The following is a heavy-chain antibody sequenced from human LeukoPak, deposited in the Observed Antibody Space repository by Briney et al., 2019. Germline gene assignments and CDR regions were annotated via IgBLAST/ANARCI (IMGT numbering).Heavy chain of an antibody. J-gene: IGHJ4*02. CDR1: GGTFSSYA. V-gene: IGHV1-69*13. CDR3: TRGPRHDRFLEWLLFPTPFDY. Sequence: SVKVSCKASGGTFSSYAISWVRQAPGQGLEWMGGIIPIFGTANYAQKLQGRVTITADESTSTAYMELSSLRSEDTAVYYCTRGPRHDRFLEWLLFPTPFDYWGQGTLVTVSS. CDR2: IIPIFGTA. D-gene: IGHD3-3*01.